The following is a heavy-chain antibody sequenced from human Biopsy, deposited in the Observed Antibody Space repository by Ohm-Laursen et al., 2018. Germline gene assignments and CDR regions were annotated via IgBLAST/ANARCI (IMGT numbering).Heavy chain of an antibody. CDR2: NIPILGTG. D-gene: IGHD3-9*01. J-gene: IGHJ1*01. CDR3: ATKLTGYFHH. Sequence: SVKVSCKAPTGTFNSYGIIWVRQAPGQGLEWLGGNIPILGTGNYAQKFQDRVTVAADTSTSTATMELRSLRSDDTAVYYCATKLTGYFHHWGQGTLVTVSS. CDR1: TGTFNSYG. V-gene: IGHV1-69*06.